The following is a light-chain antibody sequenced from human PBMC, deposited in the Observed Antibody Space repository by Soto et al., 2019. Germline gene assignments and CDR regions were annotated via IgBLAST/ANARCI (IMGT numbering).Light chain of an antibody. CDR2: GAS. CDR3: QQYSNRPPLT. V-gene: IGKV3-15*01. CDR1: QSVSSN. Sequence: DIVMTQSPATLSVSPGERATLSCRASQSVSSNLVWYQQKPGQAPRLLIYGASTRATGIPARFSGSGSGTDFTLTSSRLQSEDFAVYYWQQYSNRPPLTFGGGTKVEIK. J-gene: IGKJ4*01.